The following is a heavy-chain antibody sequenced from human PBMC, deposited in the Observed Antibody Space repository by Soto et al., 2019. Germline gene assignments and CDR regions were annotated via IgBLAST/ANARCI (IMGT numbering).Heavy chain of an antibody. J-gene: IGHJ4*02. V-gene: IGHV3-74*01. CDR2: INSDGSST. D-gene: IGHD1-26*01. CDR1: GFTFSSYW. CDR3: ARETSGSYPFDY. Sequence: EVQLVESGGDLVRPGGSLRLSCAASGFTFSSYWMHWVRQAPGKGLVWVSRINSDGSSTSDADSVNGRFTISTDNAKNTLYLHMTSLRAEDTAVYFCARETSGSYPFDYWGQGDLVTVSS.